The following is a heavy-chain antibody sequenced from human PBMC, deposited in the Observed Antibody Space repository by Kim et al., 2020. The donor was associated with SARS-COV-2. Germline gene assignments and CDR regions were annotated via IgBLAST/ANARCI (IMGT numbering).Heavy chain of an antibody. Sequence: GGSLRLSCAASGFTFSTYWMHWVRQAPGKGLACVSRIDPDGNTADCAASVKGRFTISRDNAKNTLYLQMNSLRAEDTAVYYCVRGRNAWRGVAYWGQGTLVTVSS. V-gene: IGHV3-74*01. D-gene: IGHD1-1*01. CDR3: VRGRNAWRGVAY. CDR1: GFTFSTYW. CDR2: IDPDGNTA. J-gene: IGHJ4*02.